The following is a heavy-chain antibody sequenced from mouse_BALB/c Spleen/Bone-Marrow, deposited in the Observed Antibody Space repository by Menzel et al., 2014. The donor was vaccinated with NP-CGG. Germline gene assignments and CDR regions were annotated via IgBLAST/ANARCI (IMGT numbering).Heavy chain of an antibody. J-gene: IGHJ4*01. V-gene: IGHV2-4-1*01. D-gene: IGHD2-3*01. CDR1: GFSLTSYD. CDR2: IWSGGST. CDR3: ARKSSYDGFHTMDQ. Sequence: VKLMESGPGLVHPSQRLSITCTVSGFSLTSYDIHWVRQSPGKGLEWLGVIWSGGSTDYNAAFISRLSISKDNSKSQVFFKMYSLQADDTAIYYCARKSSYDGFHTMDQWGQGTSVTVSS.